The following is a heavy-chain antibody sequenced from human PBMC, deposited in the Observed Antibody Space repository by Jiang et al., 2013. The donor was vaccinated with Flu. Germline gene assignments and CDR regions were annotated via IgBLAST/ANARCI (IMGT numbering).Heavy chain of an antibody. V-gene: IGHV4-39*01. J-gene: IGHJ5*02. Sequence: GPGLVKPSETLSLTCTVSGGSISSSSYYWGWIRQPPGKGLEWIGSIYYSGSTYYNPSLKSRVTISVDTSKNQFSLKLSSVTAADTAVYYCARQSYITMVRGVIPSWFDPWGQGPWSPSPQ. CDR3: ARQSYITMVRGVIPSWFDP. CDR2: IYYSGST. CDR1: GGSISSSSYY. D-gene: IGHD3-10*01.